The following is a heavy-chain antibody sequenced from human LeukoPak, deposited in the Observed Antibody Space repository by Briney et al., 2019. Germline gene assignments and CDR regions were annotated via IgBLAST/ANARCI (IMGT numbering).Heavy chain of an antibody. V-gene: IGHV3-21*01. J-gene: IGHJ4*02. CDR3: ARDRDIVVAVAANPPRRTFDI. Sequence: PGGSLRLSCAASGFTFSSYSMNWVRQAPGKGLEWVSSISSSSSYIYYADSVKGRFTISRDNAKNSLYLQMNSLRAEDTAVYYCARDRDIVVAVAANPPRRTFDIWGQGTLVTVSS. CDR1: GFTFSSYS. CDR2: ISSSSSYI. D-gene: IGHD2-15*01.